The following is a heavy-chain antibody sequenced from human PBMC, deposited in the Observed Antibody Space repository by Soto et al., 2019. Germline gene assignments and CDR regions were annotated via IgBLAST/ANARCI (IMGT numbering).Heavy chain of an antibody. CDR3: ARLRSGPDDGWYWAFDY. Sequence: PSETLSLTCTVSGASISSTNYYWAWVRRPPGKGLESIGNIYYTGSTYYNPSLESRVTISVDTSKNQFSLKLSSVTAADTAVYFCARLRSGPDDGWYWAFDYWGQGTLVTVSS. D-gene: IGHD6-19*01. J-gene: IGHJ4*02. V-gene: IGHV4-39*01. CDR2: IYYTGST. CDR1: GASISSTNYY.